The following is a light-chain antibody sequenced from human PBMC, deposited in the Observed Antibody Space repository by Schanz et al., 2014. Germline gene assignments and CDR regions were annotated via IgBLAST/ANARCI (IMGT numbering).Light chain of an antibody. CDR2: GIN. V-gene: IGLV2-8*01. CDR3: GSYTTSINYV. Sequence: QSALTQPPSASGSPGQSVTISCTGTSSDVGGYNYVSWYQQHPGKAPKLMIYGINKRPSGVPDRFSGSKSGNTASLTVSGLLAEDEADYYCGSYTTSINYVFGTGTKLTVL. J-gene: IGLJ1*01. CDR1: SSDVGGYNY.